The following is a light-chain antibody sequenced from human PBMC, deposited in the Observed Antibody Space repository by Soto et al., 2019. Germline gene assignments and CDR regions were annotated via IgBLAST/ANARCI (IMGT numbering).Light chain of an antibody. CDR3: QNFFSPPFP. V-gene: IGKV4-1*01. CDR2: WAS. Sequence: DIVMTQSPDSLAVSLGESATINGKSSQSLLANCNNKTCLAWYQHKPGQPPKMLILWASTRESGVTDRFSGRGSGTDFTLTISSLQAEDAAVYYCQNFFSPPFPFGQGTKLEIK. J-gene: IGKJ2*01. CDR1: QSLLANCNNKTC.